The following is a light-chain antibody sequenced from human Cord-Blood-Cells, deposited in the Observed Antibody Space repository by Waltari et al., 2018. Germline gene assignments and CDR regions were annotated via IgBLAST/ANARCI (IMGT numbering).Light chain of an antibody. CDR3: QQRSNWPPALT. J-gene: IGKJ4*01. CDR1: QSVSSY. V-gene: IGKV3-11*01. Sequence: EIVLTPSPATLSLSPGESTTLSCRASQSVSSYLAWYQQKPGQAPRLLIYDASNRATGIPARFSGSGSGTDFTLTISSLEPEDFAVYYCQQRSNWPPALTFGGGTKVEIK. CDR2: DAS.